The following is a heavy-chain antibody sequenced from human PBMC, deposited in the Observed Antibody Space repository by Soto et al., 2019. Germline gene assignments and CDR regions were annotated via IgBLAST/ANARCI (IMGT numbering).Heavy chain of an antibody. CDR3: ARGMGLGLGEQTALGY. Sequence: QVQLQQWGAGLLKPSETLSLTCAVYGGSLSGYYWSWVRQSPGKGLEWIGEINESGSTKFNPSLARRITISRDTSKNQISLQLTSLTAADTAVYYCARGMGLGLGEQTALGYWGQGTQVTVSS. V-gene: IGHV4-34*01. CDR1: GGSLSGYY. J-gene: IGHJ4*02. CDR2: INESGST. D-gene: IGHD3-16*01.